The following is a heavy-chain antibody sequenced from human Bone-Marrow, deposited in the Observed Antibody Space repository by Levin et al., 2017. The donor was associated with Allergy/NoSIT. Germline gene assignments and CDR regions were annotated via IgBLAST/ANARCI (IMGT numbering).Heavy chain of an antibody. CDR1: GFTFSSYG. V-gene: IGHV3-48*01. J-gene: IGHJ2*01. CDR3: ARDKSSDGVTPDWYFDL. CDR2: IGGDNYTK. Sequence: GGSLRLSCDASGFTFSSYGIIWVRQAPGKGLEWVSYIGGDNYTKYYADSVKGRFTISRDNVKKSLYLQMNSLRAEDTAIYYCARDKSSDGVTPDWYFDLWGRGTLVTVSS. D-gene: IGHD2-21*02.